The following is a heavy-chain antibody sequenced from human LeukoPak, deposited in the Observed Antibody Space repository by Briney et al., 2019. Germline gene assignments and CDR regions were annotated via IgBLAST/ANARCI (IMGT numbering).Heavy chain of an antibody. CDR1: GFTFSRYG. Sequence: PGGSLRLSCAASGFTFSRYGLLWARQAPGKGLDVVTFIRYDGNHQYYADSVKGRFTISRDNAKNSLYLQMNSLRAEDTAVYYCARDKGSSWYVLNAFDIWGQGTMVTVSS. CDR2: IRYDGNHQ. D-gene: IGHD6-13*01. J-gene: IGHJ3*02. CDR3: ARDKGSSWYVLNAFDI. V-gene: IGHV3-30*02.